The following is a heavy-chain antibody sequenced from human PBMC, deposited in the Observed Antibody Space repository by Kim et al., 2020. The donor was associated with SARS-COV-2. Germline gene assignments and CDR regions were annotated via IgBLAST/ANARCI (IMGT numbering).Heavy chain of an antibody. V-gene: IGHV3-30*04. CDR3: ARDSDSSWTKTPFDY. D-gene: IGHD6-13*01. J-gene: IGHJ4*02. Sequence: DSVKGRFTISRDNSKNTLYLQMNSLRAEDTAVYYCARDSDSSWTKTPFDYWGQGTLVTVSS.